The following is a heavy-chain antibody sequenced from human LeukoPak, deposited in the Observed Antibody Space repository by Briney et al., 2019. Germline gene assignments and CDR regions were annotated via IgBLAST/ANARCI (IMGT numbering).Heavy chain of an antibody. V-gene: IGHV4-61*02. J-gene: IGHJ4*02. CDR2: IYTSGST. Sequence: ASETLSLTCTVSGGSISSSSYYWSWIRQPAGKGLEWIGRIYTSGSTNYNPSLKSRVTISVDTSKNQFSLKLSSVTAADTAVYYCARVKYCSSTSCYGGGYYFDYWGQGTLVTVSS. CDR3: ARVKYCSSTSCYGGGYYFDY. D-gene: IGHD2-2*01. CDR1: GGSISSSSYY.